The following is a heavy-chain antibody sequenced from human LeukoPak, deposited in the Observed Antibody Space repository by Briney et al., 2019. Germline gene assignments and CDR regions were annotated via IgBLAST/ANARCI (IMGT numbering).Heavy chain of an antibody. D-gene: IGHD1-14*01. J-gene: IGHJ4*02. V-gene: IGHV3-74*01. Sequence: GGSLRLSCAASGFLFGKSWMHWVRQAPGKGLVWVSRTDGNSTTYADSVKGRFSVSMDNAQNTLYLQMNSLRAEDTAVYYCARDDYNRLWGQGTLVTVSS. CDR1: GFLFGKSW. CDR2: TDGNST. CDR3: ARDDYNRL.